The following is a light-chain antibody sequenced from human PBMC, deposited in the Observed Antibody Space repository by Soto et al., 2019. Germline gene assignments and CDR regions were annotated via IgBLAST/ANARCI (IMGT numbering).Light chain of an antibody. CDR2: GIS. CDR1: QSLSAID. J-gene: IGKJ1*01. CDR3: QQYGSPPSWT. Sequence: EIVLTQSPGTLSLSPGERATLSCRASQSLSAIDLAWYQQRPGQPPRLLIYGISVRATGIPDRFSGSGSGTDFPLTISRLEPEDFSVYYCQQYGSPPSWTFGQGTKVDIK. V-gene: IGKV3-20*01.